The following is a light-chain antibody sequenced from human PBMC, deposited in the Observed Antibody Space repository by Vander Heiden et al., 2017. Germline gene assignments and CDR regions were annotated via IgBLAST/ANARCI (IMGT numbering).Light chain of an antibody. CDR1: TSTLGSPS. CDR2: SNT. J-gene: IGLJ3*02. CDR3: AAWDDSVGGPV. V-gene: IGLV1-47*02. Sequence: PGQCVSISCSGRTSTLGSPSAYSYQPLPGTAPKRLIYSNTQRPSGVPGRFARSKSGTSASLAISGLRSGEEADYYCAAWDDSVGGPVFGGGTKVTVI.